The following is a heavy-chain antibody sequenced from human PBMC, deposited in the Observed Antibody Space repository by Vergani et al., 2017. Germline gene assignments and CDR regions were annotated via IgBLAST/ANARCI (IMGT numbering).Heavy chain of an antibody. CDR2: ICHTEDT. J-gene: IGHJ4*02. CDR1: GDSISSNNC. CDR3: ATIGYRRWGYYFDY. D-gene: IGHD2-2*02. V-gene: IGHV4-4*03. Sequence: QVQLQESGPGLVKPLGTLSLTCAVSGDSISSNNCWTWVRQPPGKGLGWIGEICHTEDTKYSPSLKSRVTVSVDESRNLFSLRLNSVTAADTAVYYCATIGYRRWGYYFDYWGQGILVTVSS.